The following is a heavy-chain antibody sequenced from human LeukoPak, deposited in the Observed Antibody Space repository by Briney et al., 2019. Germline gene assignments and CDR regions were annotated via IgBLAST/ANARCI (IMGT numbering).Heavy chain of an antibody. Sequence: SETLSLTCTVSGGSISSYYWSWTRQPPGKGLEWIGYIYYSGSTNYSPSLKSRVTISVDTSKNQFSLKLSSVTAADTAVYYCASQVRGVAHYWGQGTLVTVSS. D-gene: IGHD3-10*01. CDR3: ASQVRGVAHY. CDR2: IYYSGST. J-gene: IGHJ4*02. V-gene: IGHV4-59*08. CDR1: GGSISSYY.